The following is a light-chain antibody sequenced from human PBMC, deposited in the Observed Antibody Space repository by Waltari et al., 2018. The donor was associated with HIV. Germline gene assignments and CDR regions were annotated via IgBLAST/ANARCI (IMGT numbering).Light chain of an antibody. CDR1: TSNIETPYD. V-gene: IGLV1-40*01. J-gene: IGLJ2*01. CDR3: QSYDSSLTAVI. CDR2: GNN. Sequence: QSVLTQPPSVSGAPGQSVSISCTGTTSNIETPYDVHWYQQLPGAAPKLLVHGNNNRPSGVPARFSGSKSGTSASLAITGLQSEDEAFYYCQSYDSSLTAVIFGGGTKLTVL.